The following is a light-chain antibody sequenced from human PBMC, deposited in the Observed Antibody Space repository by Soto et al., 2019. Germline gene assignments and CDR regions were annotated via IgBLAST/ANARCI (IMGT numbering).Light chain of an antibody. J-gene: IGLJ1*01. CDR3: AAWDDSLGAYV. CDR1: NSNIGTNT. V-gene: IGLV1-44*01. CDR2: TNN. Sequence: QSLLTQPPSASATPGQRVTISCFGSNSNIGTNTVNWSQQLPGTAPRLLIYTNNQRPSGVPQRFSGSKTGTSASLAIGGLLSEDGADYYCAAWDDSLGAYVFGTGPKVTVL.